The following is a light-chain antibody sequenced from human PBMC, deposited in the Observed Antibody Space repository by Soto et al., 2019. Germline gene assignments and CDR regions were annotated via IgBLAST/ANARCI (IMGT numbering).Light chain of an antibody. CDR3: QSYNSSLSGYV. CDR2: GNS. V-gene: IGLV1-40*01. J-gene: IGLJ1*01. Sequence: QTVLTQPPSVYGAPGQRVTISCTGSSSNIGAGYDVHWYQQLPGTAPKLLIYGNSNRPSGVPDRFSGSKSGTSASLAITGLQAEDEADDYCQSYNSSLSGYVFGTGTKLTVL. CDR1: SSNIGAGYD.